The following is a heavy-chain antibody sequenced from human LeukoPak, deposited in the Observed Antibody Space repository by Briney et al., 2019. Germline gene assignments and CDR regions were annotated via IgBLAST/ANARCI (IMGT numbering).Heavy chain of an antibody. CDR2: ISYDGSNK. CDR3: AKDRSPPRYCSGGSCYPGKFDY. D-gene: IGHD2-15*01. CDR1: GFTFSSYG. Sequence: PGGSLRLSCTASGFTFSSYGMHWVRQAPGKGLEWVAVISYDGSNKYYADSVKGRFTISRDNSKNTLYLQMNSLRADDTAVYYCAKDRSPPRYCSGGSCYPGKFDYWGQGTLVTVSS. V-gene: IGHV3-30*18. J-gene: IGHJ4*02.